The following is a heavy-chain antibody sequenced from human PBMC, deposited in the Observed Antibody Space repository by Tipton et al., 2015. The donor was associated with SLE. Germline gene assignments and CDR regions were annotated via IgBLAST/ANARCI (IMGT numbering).Heavy chain of an antibody. CDR3: ARAFRETSTYYYYYMDV. CDR1: GGSISSYY. CDR2: IYYSGST. D-gene: IGHD3-10*01. V-gene: IGHV4-59*01. Sequence: TLSLTCTVSGGSISSYYWSWIRQPPGKGLEWIGYIYYSGSTNYNPSLKSRVTISVDTSKNQFSLKLSSVTAADTAVYYCARAFRETSTYYYYYMDVWGKGTTVTVSS. J-gene: IGHJ6*03.